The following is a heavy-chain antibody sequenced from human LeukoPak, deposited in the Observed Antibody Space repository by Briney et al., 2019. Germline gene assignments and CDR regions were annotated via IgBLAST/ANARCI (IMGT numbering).Heavy chain of an antibody. V-gene: IGHV3-74*01. Sequence: PGGSLRLSCAASGFTFSSYWMHWVRQAPGKGLVWVSRVNSEGGSTSYADSVKGRFTISRDNVKNTLYLQMSSLRAEDTAVYYCARSGYAPFDYWGQGTLVTVSS. CDR3: ARSGYAPFDY. D-gene: IGHD5-12*01. CDR2: VNSEGGST. CDR1: GFTFSSYW. J-gene: IGHJ4*02.